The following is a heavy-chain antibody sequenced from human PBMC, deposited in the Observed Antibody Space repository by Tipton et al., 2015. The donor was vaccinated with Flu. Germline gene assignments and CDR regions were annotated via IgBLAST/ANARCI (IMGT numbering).Heavy chain of an antibody. Sequence: TLSLTCIVSSGSIRSSSYYWDWIRQPPGKGLEWIGTIYYTGNTYYNPSLKSRVTISIDTSKNQFSLKLTSVTAADTAVYYCAKEDSSWFDPWGQGTLVTVSS. CDR1: SGSIRSSSYY. J-gene: IGHJ5*02. CDR2: IYYTGNT. D-gene: IGHD2-15*01. CDR3: AKEDSSWFDP. V-gene: IGHV4-39*07.